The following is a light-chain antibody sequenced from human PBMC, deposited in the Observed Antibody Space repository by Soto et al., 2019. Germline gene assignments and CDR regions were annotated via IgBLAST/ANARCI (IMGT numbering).Light chain of an antibody. V-gene: IGKV3-20*01. CDR3: CQYGSSAWT. J-gene: IGKJ1*01. Sequence: EIVLTQSPGTLSLSPGERATLSCRASQSVSSSYLAWYHQKPGQDPRLLIYGASSRATGIPDRISSSGSGAAFSLTNSRLEPEDFAVYYCCQYGSSAWTFGQGTKVDI. CDR2: GAS. CDR1: QSVSSSY.